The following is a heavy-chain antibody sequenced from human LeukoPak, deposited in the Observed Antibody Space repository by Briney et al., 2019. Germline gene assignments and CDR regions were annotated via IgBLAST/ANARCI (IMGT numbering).Heavy chain of an antibody. J-gene: IGHJ2*01. D-gene: IGHD5-24*01. Sequence: PSETLSLTCAVSGGSISSGGYSWSWIRQPPGKGLEWIGYIYYSGSTYYNPSLKSRVTISVDTSKNQFSLKLSSVTAADTAVYYCARIGGRWLQLRPGYFDLWGRGTLVTVSS. CDR3: ARIGGRWLQLRPGYFDL. V-gene: IGHV4-30-4*07. CDR2: IYYSGST. CDR1: GGSISSGGYS.